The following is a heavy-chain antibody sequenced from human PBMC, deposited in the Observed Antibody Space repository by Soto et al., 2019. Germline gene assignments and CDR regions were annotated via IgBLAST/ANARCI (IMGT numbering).Heavy chain of an antibody. Sequence: QVQLVESGGGVVQPGRSLRLSCAASGFTFSSYGMHWVRQAPGKGLEWVAVIWYDGSNKYYADSVKGRFTISRDNSKNTLYLQMNSLRAEDTAVYYCARVLMVYGYGMDVWGQGTTVTVSS. CDR3: ARVLMVYGYGMDV. V-gene: IGHV3-33*01. CDR1: GFTFSSYG. J-gene: IGHJ6*02. CDR2: IWYDGSNK. D-gene: IGHD2-8*01.